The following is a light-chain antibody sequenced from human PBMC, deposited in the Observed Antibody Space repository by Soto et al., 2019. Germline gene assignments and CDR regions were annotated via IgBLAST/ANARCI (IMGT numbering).Light chain of an antibody. CDR2: DTF. J-gene: IGKJ5*01. CDR1: QSVSTY. V-gene: IGKV3-11*01. Sequence: EIVLTQSPDTLSLSPGERATLSCRASQSVSTYLAWYQQKPGQAPRLLIYDTFKRATGIPARFSGSGSGTDFTLTISSLEPEDFAVYYCQHRSNWPPTTFGQGTRLE. CDR3: QHRSNWPPTT.